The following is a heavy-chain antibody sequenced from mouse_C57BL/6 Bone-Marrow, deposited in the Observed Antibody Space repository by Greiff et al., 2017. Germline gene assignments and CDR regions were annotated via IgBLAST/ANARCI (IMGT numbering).Heavy chain of an antibody. CDR3: ARVIFYYYGSFAY. CDR1: GYTFTSYT. D-gene: IGHD1-1*01. CDR2: INPSSGYT. J-gene: IGHJ3*01. V-gene: IGHV1-4*01. Sequence: VQLQQSGAELARPGASVKMSCKASGYTFTSYTMHWVKPRPGQGLEWIGYINPSSGYTKYNQKFKDKATLTADKSSSTAYMQLSSLTSEDSAVYYCARVIFYYYGSFAYWGQVTLVTVSA.